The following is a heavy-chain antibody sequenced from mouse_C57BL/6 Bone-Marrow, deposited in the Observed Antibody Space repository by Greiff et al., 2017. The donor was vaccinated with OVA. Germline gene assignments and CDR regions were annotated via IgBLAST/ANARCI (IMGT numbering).Heavy chain of an antibody. CDR3: ARVNYYGSSYPFDY. Sequence: ESGPGLVKPSQTVFLTCTVTGISITTGNYRWSWIRQFPGNKLEWIGYIYYSGTITYNPSLTSRTTITRDTPKNQFFLEMNSLTAEDTATYYCARVNYYGSSYPFDYWGQGTTLTVSS. V-gene: IGHV3-5*01. D-gene: IGHD1-1*01. CDR2: IYYSGTI. CDR1: GISITTGNYR. J-gene: IGHJ2*01.